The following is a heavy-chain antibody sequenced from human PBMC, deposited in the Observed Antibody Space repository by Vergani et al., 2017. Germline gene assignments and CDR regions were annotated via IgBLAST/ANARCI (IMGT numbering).Heavy chain of an antibody. CDR1: GFPFSRYG. J-gene: IGHJ6*02. CDR2: IWYDGCNK. D-gene: IGHD6-19*01. CDR3: AREMQWLGFYYYYGMDV. V-gene: IGHV3-33*01. Sequence: QVQLVESGGGVVQPGRSLRLSCAASGFPFSRYGMQWVRQAPGKGLEWVAFIWYDGCNKYYADSVKGRFTIPRDNSKTTLYLQMNSLRSEDTAVYYWAREMQWLGFYYYYGMDVWGQGTTVTVSS.